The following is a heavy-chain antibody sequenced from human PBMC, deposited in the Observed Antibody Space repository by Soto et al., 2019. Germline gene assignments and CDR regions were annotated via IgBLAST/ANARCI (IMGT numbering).Heavy chain of an antibody. CDR2: ISAYNGNT. CDR1: GYTFTSYG. CDR3: ARAKRNSGWYIWFDP. J-gene: IGHJ5*02. Sequence: GASVKVSCKASGYTFTSYGISWVRQAPGQGLEWMGWISAYNGNTNYAQKLQGRVTMTTDTSTSTAYMELRSLRSDDTAVYYCARAKRNSGWYIWFDPWGQGTLVTVS. D-gene: IGHD6-19*01. V-gene: IGHV1-18*01.